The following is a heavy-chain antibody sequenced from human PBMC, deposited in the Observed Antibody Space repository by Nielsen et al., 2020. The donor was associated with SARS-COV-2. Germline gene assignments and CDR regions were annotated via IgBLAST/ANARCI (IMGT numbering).Heavy chain of an antibody. CDR2: IYPGDSDT. CDR1: GYSFTSYW. Sequence: KVSCKGSGYSFTSYWIGWVRQMPGKGLEWMGIIYPGDSDTRYSPSFQGQVTISADKSISTAYLQWSSLKASDTAMYYCARNYNWNFADAFDIWGQGTMVTVSS. V-gene: IGHV5-51*01. CDR3: ARNYNWNFADAFDI. D-gene: IGHD1-7*01. J-gene: IGHJ3*02.